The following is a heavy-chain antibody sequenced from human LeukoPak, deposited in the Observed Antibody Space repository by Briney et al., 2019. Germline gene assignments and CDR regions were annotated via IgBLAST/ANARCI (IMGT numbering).Heavy chain of an antibody. CDR1: GYTFSGDY. V-gene: IGHV1-2*06. CDR3: ARDRNLYSGSFAS. D-gene: IGHD1-26*01. Sequence: ASVKVSCKASGYTFSGDYMHWVRQAPGQGLEWMGRINPNSGGTNYAQKFRGRVTMTRDTSISTAYMELSRLTSDDTAVYYCARDRNLYSGSFASWGQGTLVTVSS. J-gene: IGHJ4*02. CDR2: INPNSGGT.